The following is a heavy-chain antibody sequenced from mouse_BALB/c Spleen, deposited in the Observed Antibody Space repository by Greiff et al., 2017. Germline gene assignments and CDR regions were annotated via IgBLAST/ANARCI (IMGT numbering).Heavy chain of an antibody. CDR2: ISSGSSTI. D-gene: IGHD2-3*01. CDR1: GFTFSSFG. V-gene: IGHV5-17*02. CDR3: ARRDDGYWFAY. J-gene: IGHJ3*01. Sequence: EVKLVESGGGLVQPGGSRKLSCAASGFTFSSFGMHWVRQAPEKGLEWVAYISSGSSTIYYADTVKGRFTISRDNPKNTLFLQMTSLRSEDTAMYYCARRDDGYWFAYWGQGTLVTVSA.